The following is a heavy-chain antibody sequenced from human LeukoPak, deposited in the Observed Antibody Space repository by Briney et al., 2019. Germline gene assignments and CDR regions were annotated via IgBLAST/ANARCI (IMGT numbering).Heavy chain of an antibody. D-gene: IGHD5-18*01. CDR1: GFTFSSYG. CDR2: IRYYGSNK. J-gene: IGHJ4*02. V-gene: IGHV3-30*02. CDR3: AKERNTAMVTIDY. Sequence: GGSLRLSCAASGFTFSSYGMHWVRQAPGKGRAWVAFIRYYGSNKYYADSVKGRFTISRDNSKNTLYLQMNSLRAEDTAVYYCAKERNTAMVTIDYWGQGTLVTVSS.